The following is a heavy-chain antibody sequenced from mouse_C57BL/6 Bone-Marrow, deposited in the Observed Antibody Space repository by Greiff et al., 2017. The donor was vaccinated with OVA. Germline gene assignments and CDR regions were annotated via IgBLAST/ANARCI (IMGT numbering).Heavy chain of an antibody. J-gene: IGHJ4*01. CDR1: GFSLSTFGMG. D-gene: IGHD1-1*01. CDR3: ARTDYYGSSYGYYAMDY. Sequence: QVTLKVSGPGILQPSQTLSLTCSFSGFSLSTFGMGVGWIRQPSGKGLEWLAHIWWDDDKYYNPALKSRLTISKDTSKNQVFLKIANVDTADTATYYCARTDYYGSSYGYYAMDYWGQGTSVTVSS. CDR2: IWWDDDK. V-gene: IGHV8-8*01.